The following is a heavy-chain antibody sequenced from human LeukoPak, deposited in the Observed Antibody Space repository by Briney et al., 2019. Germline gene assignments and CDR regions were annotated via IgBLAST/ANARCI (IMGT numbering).Heavy chain of an antibody. V-gene: IGHV4-61*02. D-gene: IGHD2-15*01. CDR2: IYTSGST. CDR3: ARETQYCSGGSCYDFYYYHGMDV. CDR1: GGSISSGSYY. J-gene: IGHJ6*02. Sequence: PSQTLSLTCTVSGGSISSGSYYWSWIRQPAGKGLEWIGRIYTSGSTNYNPSLKSRVTISVDTSKNQFSLKLSSVTAADTAVYYCARETQYCSGGSCYDFYYYHGMDVRGQGTTVTVSS.